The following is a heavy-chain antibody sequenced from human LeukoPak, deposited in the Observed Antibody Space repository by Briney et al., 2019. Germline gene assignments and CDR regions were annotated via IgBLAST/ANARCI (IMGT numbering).Heavy chain of an antibody. J-gene: IGHJ4*02. CDR1: GGSISNSYY. V-gene: IGHV4-59*01. D-gene: IGHD2-21*01. CDR2: IYYSGST. Sequence: SETLSLTCTVSGGSISNSYYWSWIRQPPGKGLEWIAYIYYSGSTNYNPSLKSRVTISVDTSKNQFPLRLSSVTAADTAVYYCARDGYSPFDYWGQGTLVTVSS. CDR3: ARDGYSPFDY.